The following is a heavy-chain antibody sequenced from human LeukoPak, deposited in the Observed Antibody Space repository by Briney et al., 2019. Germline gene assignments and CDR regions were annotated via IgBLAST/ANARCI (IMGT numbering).Heavy chain of an antibody. CDR3: ARDPSKGGISGLYYYYYYMDV. Sequence: QPGGSLRLSCAASGFTFSSYGMHWVRQAPGKGLEWVAAISYDGSNKYYADSVKGRFTISRDNSKNTLYLQMNSLRAEDTAVYYCARDPSKGGISGLYYYYYYMDVWGKGTTVTVSS. D-gene: IGHD6-13*01. V-gene: IGHV3-30*19. J-gene: IGHJ6*03. CDR1: GFTFSSYG. CDR2: ISYDGSNK.